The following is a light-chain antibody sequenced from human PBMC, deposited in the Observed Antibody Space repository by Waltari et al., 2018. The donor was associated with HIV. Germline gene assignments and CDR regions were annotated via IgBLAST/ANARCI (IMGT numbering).Light chain of an antibody. CDR1: SSDVGSYNL. CDR3: CSYAGSSTVV. V-gene: IGLV2-23*02. CDR2: EVS. Sequence: QSALTQPASVSGSPGQSITISCTGTSSDVGSYNLVSWYQQPPGKAPKLMIYEVSKRPSGVSNRFYGSKSGNTASLTISGLQAEDEADYYCCSYAGSSTVVFGGGTKLTVL. J-gene: IGLJ2*01.